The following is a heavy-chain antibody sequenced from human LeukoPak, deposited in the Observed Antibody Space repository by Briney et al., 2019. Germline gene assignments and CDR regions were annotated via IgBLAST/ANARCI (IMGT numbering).Heavy chain of an antibody. CDR2: IIPIFGTA. CDR3: ASQYCSGSSCYLTATSSLAGWFDP. J-gene: IGHJ5*02. Sequence: GASVKVSCKASGGAFSSYAISWVRQAPGQGLEWMGGIIPIFGTANYAQKFQGRVTITTDESTSTAYMELSSLRSEDTAVYYCASQYCSGSSCYLTATSSLAGWFDPWGQGTLVTVSS. V-gene: IGHV1-69*05. D-gene: IGHD2-15*01. CDR1: GGAFSSYA.